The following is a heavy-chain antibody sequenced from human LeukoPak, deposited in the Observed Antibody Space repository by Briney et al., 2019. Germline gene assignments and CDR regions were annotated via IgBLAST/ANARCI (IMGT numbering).Heavy chain of an antibody. D-gene: IGHD1-26*01. CDR1: GGSISSGSYY. J-gene: IGHJ5*02. V-gene: IGHV4-61*02. CDR3: ARDRYSGSYYGWFDP. CDR2: IYTSGST. Sequence: SETLSLTCTVSGGSISSGSYYWSWIRQPAGKGLEWIGRIYTSGSTNYNPSLKSRVTLSVDTSKNQFSLKLSSVTAADTAVYYCARDRYSGSYYGWFDPWGQGTLVTVSS.